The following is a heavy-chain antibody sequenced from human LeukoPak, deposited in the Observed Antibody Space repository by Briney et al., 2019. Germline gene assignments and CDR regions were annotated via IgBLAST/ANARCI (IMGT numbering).Heavy chain of an antibody. CDR2: INSDGGRT. CDR3: VRTYYDILAGYNPYFDY. J-gene: IGHJ4*02. Sequence: PGGSLRLSCAAAGFKFDDYGMSRVRQAPGEGLEWVSGINSDGGRTSYADSVKGRFTISRDNAKNSLYLQMNRLRAEDTAVYYCVRTYYDILAGYNPYFDYWGQGILVTVSS. D-gene: IGHD3-9*01. V-gene: IGHV3-20*04. CDR1: GFKFDDYG.